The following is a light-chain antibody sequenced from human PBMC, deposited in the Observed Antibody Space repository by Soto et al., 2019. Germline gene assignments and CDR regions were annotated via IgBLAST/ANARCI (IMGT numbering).Light chain of an antibody. Sequence: EIVLTQSPATLSVSPGERVTLSCRASQSVSDNLAWYQQKPGQAPRLLIYGASIRATDIPARFSGSGSGTEFSLTISRLQSEDFAVYYCQQYNAWPLTFGGGTKVEIK. CDR2: GAS. CDR1: QSVSDN. V-gene: IGKV3D-15*01. CDR3: QQYNAWPLT. J-gene: IGKJ4*01.